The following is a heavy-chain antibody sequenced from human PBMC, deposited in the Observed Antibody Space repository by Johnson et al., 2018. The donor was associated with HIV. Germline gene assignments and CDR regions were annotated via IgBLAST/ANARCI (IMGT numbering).Heavy chain of an antibody. CDR2: ISWYGGST. Sequence: VQVVESGGGVVQPGRSLRLSCVASRFSFSNHAMHWVRQAPGKGLEWVSLISWYGGSTLYADSVKGRFTISRDNSKNFLYLQMNSLRAEDTALYYCAKDIDPIAAASGFAFDIWGQGTMVTVSS. V-gene: IGHV3-43D*03. J-gene: IGHJ3*02. CDR1: RFSFSNHA. D-gene: IGHD6-13*01. CDR3: AKDIDPIAAASGFAFDI.